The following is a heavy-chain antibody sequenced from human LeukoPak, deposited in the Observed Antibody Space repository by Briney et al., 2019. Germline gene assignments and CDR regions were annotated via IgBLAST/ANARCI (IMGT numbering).Heavy chain of an antibody. V-gene: IGHV1-18*01. D-gene: IGHD3-10*01. CDR3: ARESVLWFGTNPFDY. J-gene: IGHJ4*02. CDR1: GYTFTSYG. Sequence: ASVKVSCKASGYTFTSYGISWVRQVPGQGLEWMGWISAYNGNTNYAQKLQGRVTMTTDTSTSTAYMELRSLRSDDTAVYYRARESVLWFGTNPFDYWGQGTLVTVSS. CDR2: ISAYNGNT.